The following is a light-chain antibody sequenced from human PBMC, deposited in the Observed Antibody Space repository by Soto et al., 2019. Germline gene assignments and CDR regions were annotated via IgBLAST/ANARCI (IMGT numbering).Light chain of an antibody. V-gene: IGLV2-8*01. Sequence: QASLSQPPAATGSPRQSVSIPFTGSTRNVGKSDYVCWLSHHPGKAPKAIIYAVSTRPSGGPDGFSGSKSGRTPSLTVSGIQSEDEADYYCNSYVAGSTVFGPGTKVTV. J-gene: IGLJ1*01. CDR3: NSYVAGSTV. CDR2: AVS. CDR1: TRNVGKSDY.